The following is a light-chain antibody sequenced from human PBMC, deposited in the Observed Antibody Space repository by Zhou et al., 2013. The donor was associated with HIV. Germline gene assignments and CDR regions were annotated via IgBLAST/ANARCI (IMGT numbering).Light chain of an antibody. CDR2: KAS. CDR1: QSIRSS. J-gene: IGKJ2*01. V-gene: IGKV1-5*03. Sequence: DIQMTQSPSILSASVGDTVTITCRASQSIRSSLAWFQQRAGKAPKLLIHKASSLESGVPSRFSGGGSETEFTLTISSLQPDDFATYYCQQCNIYPYTFGQGTKVEIK. CDR3: QQCNIYPYT.